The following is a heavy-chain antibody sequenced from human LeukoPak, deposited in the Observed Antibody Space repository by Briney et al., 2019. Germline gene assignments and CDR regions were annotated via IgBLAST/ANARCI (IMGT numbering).Heavy chain of an antibody. J-gene: IGHJ4*02. D-gene: IGHD3-16*01. CDR1: GFTLSTYW. Sequence: PGVSLRLSCEASGFTLSTYWMNWVRQVPGKGLDWVANINPDGSGKRYVDSVKGRFTIARDNADNSLSLQMNSLRAEDTAVYYCASWGAGGNSWGQGTLVTVSS. V-gene: IGHV3-7*01. CDR2: INPDGSGK. CDR3: ASWGAGGNS.